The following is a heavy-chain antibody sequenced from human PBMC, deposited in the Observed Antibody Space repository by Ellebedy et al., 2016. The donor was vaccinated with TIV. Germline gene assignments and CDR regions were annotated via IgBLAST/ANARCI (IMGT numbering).Heavy chain of an antibody. V-gene: IGHV3-21*01. CDR1: GFTFSSYS. CDR3: ARDMVRGFPFDY. Sequence: GGSLRLSXAASGFTFSSYSMNWVRQAPGKGLEWVSSISSSSSYIYYADSVKGRFTISRDNAKNSLYLQMNSLRAEDTAVYYCARDMVRGFPFDYWGQGTLVTVSS. J-gene: IGHJ4*02. CDR2: ISSSSSYI. D-gene: IGHD3-10*01.